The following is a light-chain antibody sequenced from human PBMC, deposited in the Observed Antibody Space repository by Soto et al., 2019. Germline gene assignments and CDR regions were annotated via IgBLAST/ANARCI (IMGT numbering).Light chain of an antibody. CDR3: SSYKDSRSRV. J-gene: IGLJ1*01. V-gene: IGLV2-14*03. Sequence: YGLTVAVGGSGFIGHSITISCTGTSGDVGAYDYVSWYQQHPDKAPKLMIYEVSYRPSGVSNRFSGFKSVNTATLTISGLQAEDEAYYYRSSYKDSRSRVCGTGT. CDR2: EVS. CDR1: SGDVGAYDY.